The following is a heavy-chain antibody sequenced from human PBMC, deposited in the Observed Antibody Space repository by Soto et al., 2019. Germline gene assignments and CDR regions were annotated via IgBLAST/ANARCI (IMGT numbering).Heavy chain of an antibody. D-gene: IGHD1-26*01. Sequence: PGGSLRLSCAASGFTFSSYSMNWVRQAPGKGLEWVSSISSSSYIYYADSVKGRFTISRDNAKNSLYLQMNSLRSEDTAVYYCARDMLGATNKLHWDNWFDPWGQGTLVTVSS. J-gene: IGHJ5*02. CDR2: ISSSSYI. V-gene: IGHV3-21*04. CDR1: GFTFSSYS. CDR3: ARDMLGATNKLHWDNWFDP.